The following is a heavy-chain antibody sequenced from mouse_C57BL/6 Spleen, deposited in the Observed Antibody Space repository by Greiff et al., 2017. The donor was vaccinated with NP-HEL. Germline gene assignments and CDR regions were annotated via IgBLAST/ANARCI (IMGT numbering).Heavy chain of an antibody. CDR1: GYAFSSSW. Sequence: VQLQQSGPELVKPGASVKISCKASGYAFSSSWMNWVKQRPGKGLEWIGRIYPGDGDTNYNGKFKGKATLTADKSSSTAYMQLSSLTSEDSAVYFCARPDYYGSSGYAMDYWGQGTSVTVSS. J-gene: IGHJ4*01. V-gene: IGHV1-82*01. CDR3: ARPDYYGSSGYAMDY. D-gene: IGHD1-1*01. CDR2: IYPGDGDT.